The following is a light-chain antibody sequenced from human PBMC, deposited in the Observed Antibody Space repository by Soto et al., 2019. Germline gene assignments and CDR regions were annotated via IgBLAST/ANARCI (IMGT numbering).Light chain of an antibody. V-gene: IGLV2-23*01. CDR2: EGS. J-gene: IGLJ2*01. CDR1: SSDVGSYNL. CDR3: CSYGGSSTS. Sequence: QSALTQPASVSGSPGQSITISCTGTSSDVGSYNLVSWYQQHPGKAPKLMIYEGSKRPSGVSNRFSGSKSGNTASLTISGLHAEDEADYYCCSYGGSSTSFGGGTKLTVL.